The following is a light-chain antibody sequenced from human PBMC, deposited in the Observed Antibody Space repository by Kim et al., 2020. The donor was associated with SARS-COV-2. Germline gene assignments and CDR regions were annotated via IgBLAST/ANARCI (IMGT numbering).Light chain of an antibody. V-gene: IGLV3-19*01. CDR1: SLRSYY. J-gene: IGLJ3*02. Sequence: LGATVSITCQGDSLRSYYSSWYQQKPGQAPVLVIYGKNNRPSGIPDRFSGSSSGNTASLTITGAQAEDEADYYCNSRDSSGNHWVFGGGTQLTVL. CDR3: NSRDSSGNHWV. CDR2: GKN.